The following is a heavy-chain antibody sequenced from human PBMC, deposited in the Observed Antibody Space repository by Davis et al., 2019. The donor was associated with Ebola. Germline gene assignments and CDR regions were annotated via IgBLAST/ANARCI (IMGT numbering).Heavy chain of an antibody. CDR2: INSDGSST. J-gene: IGHJ6*02. Sequence: PAGSLRLSCAASGFTSTSHWIHWVRQAPGKGLVWVSRINSDGSSTSYADSVKGRFTISRDNAKNSLYLQMNSLRAEDTAVYYCARSSIAARPGYYYGKDVWGQGTTVTVSS. D-gene: IGHD6-6*01. V-gene: IGHV3-74*01. CDR3: ARSSIAARPGYYYGKDV. CDR1: GFTSTSHW.